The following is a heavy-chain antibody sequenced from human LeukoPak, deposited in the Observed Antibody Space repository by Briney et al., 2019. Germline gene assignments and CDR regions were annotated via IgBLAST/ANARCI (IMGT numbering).Heavy chain of an antibody. V-gene: IGHV1-8*01. J-gene: IGHJ5*02. Sequence: ASVKVSCEASGYTFTSYDINWVRQAAGQGLEWMGWMNPNSGNTGYAQKFQGGVTITRNTSISTAYMELSSLRSEDTAVYYCARGPHYDFWSGPFLRGRLNWFDPWGQGTLVTVSS. CDR3: ARGPHYDFWSGPFLRGRLNWFDP. CDR1: GYTFTSYD. D-gene: IGHD3-3*01. CDR2: MNPNSGNT.